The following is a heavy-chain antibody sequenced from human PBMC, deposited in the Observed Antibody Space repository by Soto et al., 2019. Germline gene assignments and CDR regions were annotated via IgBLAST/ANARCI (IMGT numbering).Heavy chain of an antibody. Sequence: EVQLVESGGGLVKPGGSLRLSCATSGFTFSRSWMHWVRQAPGKGLVWVSRINSDGSSTSYEYSVKGRFTISRDNANNTLYLQMNCLRAADPAVYYCARGAVTDNWFDPWCQGTLVTVSS. CDR2: INSDGSST. CDR1: GFTFSRSW. V-gene: IGHV3-74*01. CDR3: ARGAVTDNWFDP. J-gene: IGHJ5*02. D-gene: IGHD2-21*02.